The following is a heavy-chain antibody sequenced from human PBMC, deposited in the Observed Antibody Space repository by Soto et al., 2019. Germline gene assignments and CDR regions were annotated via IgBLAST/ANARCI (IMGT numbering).Heavy chain of an antibody. Sequence: GGSLRLSCAASGFTFSNAWMSWVHQAPGKGLEWVGRIKSKTDGGTTDYAAPVKGRFTISRDDSKNTLYLQMNSLKTEDPDVYYCTTWELGSFDYWGQRTLVTVSS. CDR3: TTWELGSFDY. D-gene: IGHD7-27*01. J-gene: IGHJ4*02. CDR2: IKSKTDGGTT. CDR1: GFTFSNAW. V-gene: IGHV3-15*01.